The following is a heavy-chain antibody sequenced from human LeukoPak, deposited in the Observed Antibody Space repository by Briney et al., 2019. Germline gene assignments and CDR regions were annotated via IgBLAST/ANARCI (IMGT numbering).Heavy chain of an antibody. CDR2: MNPNSGNT. Sequence: VASVKVSCKASGYTFTSYDINWVRQATGQGLEWMGWMNPNSGNTGYAQKFQGRVTMTRNTSISTAYMELSSLRSEDTAVYYCARRKTGPYYYYYYVDVWGKGTTVIISS. CDR1: GYTFTSYD. V-gene: IGHV1-8*01. CDR3: ARRKTGPYYYYYYVDV. J-gene: IGHJ6*03. D-gene: IGHD3-9*01.